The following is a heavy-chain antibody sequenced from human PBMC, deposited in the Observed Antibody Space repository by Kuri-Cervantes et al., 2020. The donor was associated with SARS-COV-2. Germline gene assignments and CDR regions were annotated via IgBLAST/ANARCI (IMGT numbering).Heavy chain of an antibody. Sequence: ASVKVSCKASGYTFTAYYMYWVRQAPGQGLEWMGWINPNSGGTNYAQKFQGWVTMTRDTSISTAYMELSRLRSDDTAVYYCARGMVRGLIQYYYYGMDVWGQGTTVTVSS. D-gene: IGHD3-10*01. CDR3: ARGMVRGLIQYYYYGMDV. J-gene: IGHJ6*02. CDR1: GYTFTAYY. CDR2: INPNSGGT. V-gene: IGHV1-2*04.